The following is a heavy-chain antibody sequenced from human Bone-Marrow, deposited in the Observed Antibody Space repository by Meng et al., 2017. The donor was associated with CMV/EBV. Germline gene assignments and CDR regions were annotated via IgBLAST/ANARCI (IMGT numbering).Heavy chain of an antibody. D-gene: IGHD4-11*01. Sequence: GESLKISCAASGFTFSNYAMHWVRQAPGKGLEWVSVVYSGGDTTYYADSVRGRFTISRDNSKNTLHLQMNSLRAEDTAVYYCAKKGTTVSPGNWFDSWGQGTLVTVSS. CDR3: AKKGTTVSPGNWFDS. V-gene: IGHV3-23*03. CDR2: VYSGGDTT. J-gene: IGHJ5*01. CDR1: GFTFSNYA.